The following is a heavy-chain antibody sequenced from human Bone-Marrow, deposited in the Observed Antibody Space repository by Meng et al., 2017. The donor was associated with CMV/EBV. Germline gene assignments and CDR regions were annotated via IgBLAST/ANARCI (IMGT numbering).Heavy chain of an antibody. CDR2: IKQDGSEK. CDR3: ARPGYDFWSGYWAYYFDY. J-gene: IGHJ4*02. V-gene: IGHV3-7*01. Sequence: GESLKISCAASGFTFSSYWMSWVRQAPGKGLEWVANIKQDGSEKYYVDSVKGRFTISRDNAKNSLYLQMNSLRAEDTAVYYCARPGYDFWSGYWAYYFDYWGRGTLVTVSS. D-gene: IGHD3-3*01. CDR1: GFTFSSYW.